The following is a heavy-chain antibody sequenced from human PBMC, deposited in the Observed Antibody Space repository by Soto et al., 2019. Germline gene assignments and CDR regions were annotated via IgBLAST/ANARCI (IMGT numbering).Heavy chain of an antibody. Sequence: GGSLRLSCAASGFTVSSNYMSWVRQAPGKGLEWVSVIYSGGSTYYADSVKGRFTISRDNSKNTLYLQMNSLRAEDTAVYYCARDGRVTTGNDAFDIWGQGTMVTVSS. CDR2: IYSGGST. V-gene: IGHV3-66*01. CDR3: ARDGRVTTGNDAFDI. J-gene: IGHJ3*02. D-gene: IGHD4-17*01. CDR1: GFTVSSNY.